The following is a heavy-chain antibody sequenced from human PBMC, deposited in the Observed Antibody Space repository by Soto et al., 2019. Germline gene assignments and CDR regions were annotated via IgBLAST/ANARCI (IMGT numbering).Heavy chain of an antibody. CDR1: GGSVSSGTYY. CDR3: ASGSSVSAYIDY. CDR2: IYNSGST. V-gene: IGHV4-61*01. D-gene: IGHD6-13*01. J-gene: IGHJ4*02. Sequence: PSETLSLTCTVSGGSVSSGTYYWSWIRQPPGKGLEWIGYIYNSGSTNYNPSLKSRVSISVDTSKNQFSLKLNSVTAADTAVYYCASGSSVSAYIDYWGQGTLVTVSS.